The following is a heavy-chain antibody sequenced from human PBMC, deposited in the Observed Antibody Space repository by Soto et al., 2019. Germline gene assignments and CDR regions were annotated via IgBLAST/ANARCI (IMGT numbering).Heavy chain of an antibody. CDR3: ARSVGGSNVNFDY. CDR2: MNPDSGNT. J-gene: IGHJ4*02. V-gene: IGHV1-8*01. Sequence: QVQLVQSGAEVRTPGASVKVSCKASGYTFTSYDINWVRQATGQGPEWMGWMNPDSGNTGYVQKFQGRVTMTKNTAISTAYMELSSLRSEDTVLYYCARSVGGSNVNFDYWGQGTLVTVSS. D-gene: IGHD3-10*01. CDR1: GYTFTSYD.